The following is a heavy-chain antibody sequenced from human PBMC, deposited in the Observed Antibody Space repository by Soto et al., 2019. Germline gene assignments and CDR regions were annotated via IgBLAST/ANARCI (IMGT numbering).Heavy chain of an antibody. D-gene: IGHD6-19*01. CDR1: GGTFSSYT. Sequence: ASVKVSCKASGGTFSSYTISWVRQAPGQGLEWMGRIIPILGIANYAQKFQGRVTITADKSTSTAYMELSSLRSEDTAVYYCARDREDSSGWPYYFDYWGQGTLVTVSS. CDR2: IIPILGIA. CDR3: ARDREDSSGWPYYFDY. V-gene: IGHV1-69*04. J-gene: IGHJ4*02.